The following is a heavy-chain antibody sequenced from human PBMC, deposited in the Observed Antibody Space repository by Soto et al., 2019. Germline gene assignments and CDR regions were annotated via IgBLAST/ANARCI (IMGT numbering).Heavy chain of an antibody. D-gene: IGHD4-17*01. J-gene: IGHJ4*02. CDR3: AKKGGGDYILGY. Sequence: QITLKESGPPLVKPTQTLTLTCTFSGFSLSTNGVGVGWIRQPPGKALEWFALIYWDDSKEYSPSLKSRLTITKDTSRNQVVLTLTNMDPVDTATYYCAKKGGGDYILGYWGQGTLVTVSS. V-gene: IGHV2-5*02. CDR1: GFSLSTNGVG. CDR2: IYWDDSK.